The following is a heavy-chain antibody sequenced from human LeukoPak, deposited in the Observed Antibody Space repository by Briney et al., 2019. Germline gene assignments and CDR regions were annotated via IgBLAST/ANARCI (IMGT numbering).Heavy chain of an antibody. CDR3: TRVGVGQQLVPPHFDY. V-gene: IGHV3-49*03. J-gene: IGHJ4*02. CDR2: IRSKAYGGTT. Sequence: GGSPRLSCTASGFTFGDYAMSWFRQAPGKGLEWVGFIRSKAYGGTTEYAASVKGRFTISRDDSKSIAYLQMNSLKTEDTAVYYCTRVGVGQQLVPPHFDYWGQGTLVTVSS. D-gene: IGHD6-13*01. CDR1: GFTFGDYA.